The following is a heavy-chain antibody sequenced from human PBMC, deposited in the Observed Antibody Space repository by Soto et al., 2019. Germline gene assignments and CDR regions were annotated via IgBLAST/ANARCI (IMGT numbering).Heavy chain of an antibody. V-gene: IGHV3-21*01. CDR1: GFTFRTYT. CDR2: IRGFSPYT. J-gene: IGHJ6*02. D-gene: IGHD2-15*01. CDR3: ARDRGYDAHDYYYNAMDV. Sequence: GGSLRLSCISSGFTFRTYTMNWVRQAPGKGLEWVSGIRGFSPYTFYAESVKGRFTISRDNSKNSLYLQMNSLRAEDTAVYYCARDRGYDAHDYYYNAMDVWGQGTTVTVSS.